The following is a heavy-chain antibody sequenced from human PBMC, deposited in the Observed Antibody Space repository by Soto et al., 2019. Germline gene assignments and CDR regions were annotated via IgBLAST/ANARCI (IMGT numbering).Heavy chain of an antibody. V-gene: IGHV3-49*03. Sequence: GGSLRLSCITSGFAFGDFAMTWFRQAPGKGLEWVGFITSKKYGGTTEYAASVKGRFTISRDNSKNTLYLQMNSLRAEDTAVYYCASDYYDSTNYGYYYGMDVWGQGTTVTVSS. CDR1: GFAFGDFA. D-gene: IGHD3-22*01. CDR2: ITSKKYGGTT. CDR3: ASDYYDSTNYGYYYGMDV. J-gene: IGHJ6*02.